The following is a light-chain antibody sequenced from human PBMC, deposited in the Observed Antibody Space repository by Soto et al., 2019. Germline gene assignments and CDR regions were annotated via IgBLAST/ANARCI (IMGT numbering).Light chain of an antibody. CDR1: QSISSW. Sequence: DIQMTQSPSTLSASVGDRVTITCRASQSISSWLAWYQQKPGKAPKLLIYKASTLESGVPSRFSGSESGTEFTLTIDRLQPDDFATYYCQQYSGTWTFGQGTKVEIK. V-gene: IGKV1-5*03. J-gene: IGKJ1*01. CDR2: KAS. CDR3: QQYSGTWT.